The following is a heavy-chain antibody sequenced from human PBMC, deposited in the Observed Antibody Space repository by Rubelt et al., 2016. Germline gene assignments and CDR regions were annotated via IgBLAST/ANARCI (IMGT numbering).Heavy chain of an antibody. Sequence: QVQLQQWGAGLLKPSETLSLTCAVYGGSFSGYYWSWIRQPPGKGLEWIGEINHSGSTNYNPSLKSRVTISVDQSKNQFSLKLSSVTAADTAVYYCARGGRYYGSGSYQRHNWFDPWGQGTLVTVSS. D-gene: IGHD3-10*01. CDR2: INHSGST. J-gene: IGHJ5*02. V-gene: IGHV4-34*01. CDR3: ARGGRYYGSGSYQRHNWFDP. CDR1: GGSFSGYY.